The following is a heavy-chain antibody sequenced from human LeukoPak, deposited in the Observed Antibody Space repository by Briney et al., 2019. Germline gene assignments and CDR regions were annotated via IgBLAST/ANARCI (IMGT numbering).Heavy chain of an antibody. CDR1: GYFISSGYY. J-gene: IGHJ4*02. CDR2: IYHSGST. Sequence: SETLSLTCAVSGYFISSGYYWGWIRQPPGKGLEWIGSIYHSGSTYYNPSLKSRVTISVDTSKNQFSLKLSSVTAADTAVYYCAREVYCGGDCYSHYFDYWGQGTLVTVSS. CDR3: AREVYCGGDCYSHYFDY. V-gene: IGHV4-38-2*01. D-gene: IGHD2-21*01.